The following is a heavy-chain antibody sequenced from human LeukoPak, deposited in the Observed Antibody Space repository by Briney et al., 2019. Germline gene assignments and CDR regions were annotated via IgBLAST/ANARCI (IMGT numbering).Heavy chain of an antibody. V-gene: IGHV5-51*01. D-gene: IGHD5-18*01. CDR2: IYPDNSDT. J-gene: IGHJ6*03. Sequence: GESLKISCKTSGYSFTNYWIGWVRQMPGKGLEWMGLIYPDNSDTRYSPSLEGQVTISADKSITTAYLQWSSLRASDTAMYYCARGGYTYAYYYYYLDVWGKGTTVTVSS. CDR1: GYSFTNYW. CDR3: ARGGYTYAYYYYYLDV.